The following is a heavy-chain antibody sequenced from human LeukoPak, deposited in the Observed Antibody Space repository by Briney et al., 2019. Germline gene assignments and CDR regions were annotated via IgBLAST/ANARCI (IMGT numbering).Heavy chain of an antibody. J-gene: IGHJ3*02. CDR3: AKDLTVTPDAFDM. V-gene: IGHV3-23*01. Sequence: PGGSLRLSCVASGFTFNRYAMSWVRQAPGKGLEAVSVISGSGGTSHYAYSVKGRFTISRDNSKNTLYLQMDSLRAEDTAIYYCAKDLTVTPDAFDMWGQGTMVTVSS. CDR2: ISGSGGTS. D-gene: IGHD4-17*01. CDR1: GFTFNRYA.